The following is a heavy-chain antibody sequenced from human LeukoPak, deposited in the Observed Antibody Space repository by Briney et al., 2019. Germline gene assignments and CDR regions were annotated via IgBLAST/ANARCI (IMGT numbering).Heavy chain of an antibody. D-gene: IGHD6-6*01. V-gene: IGHV3-74*01. CDR3: ARHAGSSSSWFDP. Sequence: GGSLRLSCAASGFSFSSHWVHWVRQAPGKGLVWVSRISDDGSYTSNVDSVKGRFTISRDNVNNMLYLHMNSLRAEDTAVYYCARHAGSSSSWFDPWGQGTLVTVSS. J-gene: IGHJ5*02. CDR1: GFSFSSHW. CDR2: ISDDGSYT.